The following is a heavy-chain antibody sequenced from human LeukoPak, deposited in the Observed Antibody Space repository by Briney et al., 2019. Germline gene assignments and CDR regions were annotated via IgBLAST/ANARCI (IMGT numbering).Heavy chain of an antibody. D-gene: IGHD3-22*01. CDR1: GFTFSSYS. Sequence: GGSLRLSCAASGFTFSSYSLNWVRQAPGKGLEWVSYISSSGSNIYYADSVKGRFTISRDNAKNSLYLQMNSLRAEDTAVYYCARMYDSSGYFDYWGQGTLVTVSS. CDR3: ARMYDSSGYFDY. CDR2: ISSSGSNI. J-gene: IGHJ4*02. V-gene: IGHV3-48*04.